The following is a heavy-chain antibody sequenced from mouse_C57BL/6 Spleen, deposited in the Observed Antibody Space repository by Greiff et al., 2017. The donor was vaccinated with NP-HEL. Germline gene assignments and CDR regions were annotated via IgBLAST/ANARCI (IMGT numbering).Heavy chain of an antibody. CDR2: ISYDGSN. Sequence: DVQLQESGPGLVKPSQSLSLTCSVTGYSITSGYYWNWIRQFPGNKLEWMGYISYDGSNNYNPSLKNRISITRDTSKNQFFLKLNSVTTEDTATYYCAREGTGTNWFAYWGQGTLVTVSA. V-gene: IGHV3-6*01. J-gene: IGHJ3*01. CDR1: GYSITSGYY. D-gene: IGHD4-1*01. CDR3: AREGTGTNWFAY.